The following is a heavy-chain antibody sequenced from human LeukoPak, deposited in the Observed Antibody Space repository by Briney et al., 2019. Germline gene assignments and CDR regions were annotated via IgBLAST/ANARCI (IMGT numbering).Heavy chain of an antibody. CDR1: GFTVSSNY. D-gene: IGHD3-22*01. CDR3: ARAVHYYDSLGAAFDL. V-gene: IGHV3-66*01. CDR2: IYSGGST. J-gene: IGHJ3*01. Sequence: PGGSLRLSCAASGFTVSSNYMSWVRQAPGKGLEWAAVIYSGGSTYYADSVKGRFTISRDNSKNTLYLQMNSLRAEDTAVYYCARAVHYYDSLGAAFDLWGQGTMVTVSS.